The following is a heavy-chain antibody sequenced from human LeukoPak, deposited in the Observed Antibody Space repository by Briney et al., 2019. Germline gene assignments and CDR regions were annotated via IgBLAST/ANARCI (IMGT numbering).Heavy chain of an antibody. CDR3: ARDQRVSSGYSYESSRFDP. CDR1: GGTFSSYA. V-gene: IGHV1-2*02. CDR2: INPNSGGT. Sequence: ASVQVSCKASGGTFSSYAISWVRQAPGQGLEWMGGINPNSGGTNYAQKFQGRVTMTRDTSISTAYMELSRLRSDDTAVYYCARDQRVSSGYSYESSRFDPWGQGTLVTVSS. D-gene: IGHD5-18*01. J-gene: IGHJ5*02.